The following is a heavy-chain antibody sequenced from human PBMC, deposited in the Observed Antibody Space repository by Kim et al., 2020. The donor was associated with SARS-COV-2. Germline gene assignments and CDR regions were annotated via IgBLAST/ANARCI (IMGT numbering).Heavy chain of an antibody. V-gene: IGHV3-21*01. CDR2: ISSSSSYI. CDR1: GFTFSSYS. D-gene: IGHD1-26*01. Sequence: GGSLRLSCAASGFTFSSYSMNWVRQAPGKGLEWVSSISSSSSYIYYADSVKGRFTISRDNAKNSLYLQMNSLRAEDTAVYYCARDLSSGGSYSGWGQGTLVTVSS. J-gene: IGHJ4*02. CDR3: ARDLSSGGSYSG.